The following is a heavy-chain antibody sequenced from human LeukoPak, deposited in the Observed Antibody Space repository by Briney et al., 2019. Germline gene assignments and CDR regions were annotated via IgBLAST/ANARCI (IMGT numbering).Heavy chain of an antibody. Sequence: GGSLRLSCAASGFTFSSYGMHWVRQAPGKGLGWVAFIRYDGSNKYYADSVKGRFTISRDNSKNTLYLQMNSLRAEDTALYYCARAREEGSGWYGSGYYYYYMDVWGKGTTVTVSS. CDR3: ARAREEGSGWYGSGYYYYYMDV. CDR1: GFTFSSYG. V-gene: IGHV3-30*02. J-gene: IGHJ6*03. D-gene: IGHD6-19*01. CDR2: IRYDGSNK.